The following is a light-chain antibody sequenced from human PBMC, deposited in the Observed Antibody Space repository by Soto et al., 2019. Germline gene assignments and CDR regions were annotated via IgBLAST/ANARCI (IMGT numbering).Light chain of an antibody. CDR2: DVS. V-gene: IGLV2-14*01. J-gene: IGLJ2*01. Sequence: QSALTQPASVSGSPGQSITISCTGTSSDVGGYNYVSWYQQHPGKAPKLMIYDVSDRPSGVSDRFSGSKSGNTASLTISGLQAEDEADYCCSSYTNRRPHVLFGGGTKVTVL. CDR3: SSYTNRRPHVL. CDR1: SSDVGGYNY.